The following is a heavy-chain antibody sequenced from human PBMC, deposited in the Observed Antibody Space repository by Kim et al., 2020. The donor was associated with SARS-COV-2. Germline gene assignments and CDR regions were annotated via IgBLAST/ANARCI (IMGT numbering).Heavy chain of an antibody. V-gene: IGHV4-34*01. CDR2: INHSGST. J-gene: IGHJ6*01. CDR3: ASIYSSSWYLTKINYYYYG. Sequence: SETLSLTCAVYGGSFSGYYWSWIRQPPGKGLEWIGEINHSGSTNYNPSLKSRVTISVDTSKNQFSLKLSSVTAADTAVYYCASIYSSSWYLTKINYYYYG. CDR1: GGSFSGYY. D-gene: IGHD6-13*01.